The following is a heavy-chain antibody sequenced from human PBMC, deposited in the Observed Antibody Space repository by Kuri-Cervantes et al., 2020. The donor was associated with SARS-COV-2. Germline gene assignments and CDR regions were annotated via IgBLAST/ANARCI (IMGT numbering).Heavy chain of an antibody. Sequence: GESLKISCTTSGFNFGDYAMSWFRQAPGKGLEWVSSISTTSTYIYYADSVKGRFTISRDDAKNSLYLQMNSLRAEDTAVYYCAKALIVGATTVSAFDYWGQGTLVTVSS. V-gene: IGHV3-21*01. CDR3: AKALIVGATTVSAFDY. J-gene: IGHJ4*02. CDR2: ISTTSTYI. D-gene: IGHD1-26*01. CDR1: GFNFGDYA.